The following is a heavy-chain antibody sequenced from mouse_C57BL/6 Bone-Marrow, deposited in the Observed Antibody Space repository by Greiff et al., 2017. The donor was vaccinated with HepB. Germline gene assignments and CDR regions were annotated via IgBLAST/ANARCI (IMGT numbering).Heavy chain of an antibody. Sequence: VQLKESGTVLARPGASVKMSCKTSGYTFTSYWMHWVKQRPGQGLEWIGAIYPGNSDTSYNQKFKGKAKLTAGTSASTAYMELSSLTNEDSAVYYCTRKGSSYWYFDVWGTGTTVTVSS. CDR1: GYTFTSYW. CDR3: TRKGSSYWYFDV. V-gene: IGHV1-5*01. CDR2: IYPGNSDT. D-gene: IGHD1-1*01. J-gene: IGHJ1*03.